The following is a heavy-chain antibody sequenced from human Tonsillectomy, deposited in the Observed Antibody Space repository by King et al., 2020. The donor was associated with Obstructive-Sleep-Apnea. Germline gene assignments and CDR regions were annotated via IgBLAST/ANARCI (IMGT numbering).Heavy chain of an antibody. CDR2: ISYDGSNK. CDR3: AREHQGDILTGYSRYYYYYGMDV. Sequence: VQLVESGGGVVQPGRSLRLSCAASGFTFSSYAMHWVRQAPGKGLEWVAVISYDGSNKYYADSVKGRFTISRDNSKNTLYLQMNSLRAEDTAGYYCAREHQGDILTGYSRYYYYYGMDVWGQGTTVTVSS. J-gene: IGHJ6*02. V-gene: IGHV3-30-3*01. CDR1: GFTFSSYA. D-gene: IGHD3-9*01.